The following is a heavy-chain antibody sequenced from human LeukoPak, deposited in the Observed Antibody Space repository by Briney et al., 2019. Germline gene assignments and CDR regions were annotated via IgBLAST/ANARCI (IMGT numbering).Heavy chain of an antibody. CDR1: GFSFSSDY. D-gene: IGHD5-18*01. CDR2: IYSGGST. J-gene: IGHJ4*02. Sequence: GGSLRLSCAASGFSFSSDYMTWVRQAPGKRLEWVSVIYSGGSTYYSDSVKGRFTISRDNSKNTLYLQMNNLRVEDTAVYFCARYHTALNYWGQGTLVTASS. CDR3: ARYHTALNY. V-gene: IGHV3-53*01.